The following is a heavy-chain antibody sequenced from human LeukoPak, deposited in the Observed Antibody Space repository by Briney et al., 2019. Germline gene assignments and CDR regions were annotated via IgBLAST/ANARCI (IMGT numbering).Heavy chain of an antibody. CDR3: ARSYGSGTFYLGYYLDY. D-gene: IGHD3-10*01. CDR1: GFTFSSYG. J-gene: IGHJ4*02. Sequence: GGSLRLSCAVSGFTFSSYGMYWVRQAPGKGLEWVAVISYDGSNKYYADSVKGRFTISRDNYKNTLYLQMSSLRAEDTAVFYCARSYGSGTFYLGYYLDYWGQGALVIVSS. CDR2: ISYDGSNK. V-gene: IGHV3-30*03.